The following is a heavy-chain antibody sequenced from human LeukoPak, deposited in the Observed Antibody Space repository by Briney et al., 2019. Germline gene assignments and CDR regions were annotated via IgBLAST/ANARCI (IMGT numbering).Heavy chain of an antibody. CDR3: AKVYGVPNWYFDL. J-gene: IGHJ2*01. CDR2: ISYDGSNK. D-gene: IGHD4-17*01. Sequence: GGSLRLSCAASGFTFSGYPIHWVRQAPGKGLEWVAVISYDGSNKYYADSVKGRFTISRDNSKNTLYLQMNSLRAEDTAVYYCAKVYGVPNWYFDLWGRGTLVTVSS. CDR1: GFTFSGYP. V-gene: IGHV3-30-3*02.